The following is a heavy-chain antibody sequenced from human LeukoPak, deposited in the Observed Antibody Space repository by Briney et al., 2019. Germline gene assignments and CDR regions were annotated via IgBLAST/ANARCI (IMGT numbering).Heavy chain of an antibody. CDR3: AREAGTPYFDY. V-gene: IGHV4-31*03. D-gene: IGHD3-10*01. CDR2: ISYSGST. Sequence: SETLSLTCTVSGGSISSCGYYWTWIRQHPGKGLELIGYISYSGSTYYNPSLKSRVAISVDTSKNQFSLKLSSVTDADSAVYYCAREAGTPYFDYWGQGTLVTVSS. J-gene: IGHJ4*02. CDR1: GGSISSCGYY.